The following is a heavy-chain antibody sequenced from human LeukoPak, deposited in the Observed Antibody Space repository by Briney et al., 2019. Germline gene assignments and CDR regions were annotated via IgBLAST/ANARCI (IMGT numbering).Heavy chain of an antibody. J-gene: IGHJ4*02. Sequence: PGGSLRLSCAGSGFTSSSYWMTWIRQAPGKGLDWVANINQDGSEKYYVDSVKGRFTISRDNAKNSLYLQMNSLRAEDTAVYYCARARRRTTVETAHYFDYWGQGTLVTVSS. CDR1: GFTSSSYW. D-gene: IGHD4-17*01. CDR2: INQDGSEK. CDR3: ARARRRTTVETAHYFDY. V-gene: IGHV3-7*01.